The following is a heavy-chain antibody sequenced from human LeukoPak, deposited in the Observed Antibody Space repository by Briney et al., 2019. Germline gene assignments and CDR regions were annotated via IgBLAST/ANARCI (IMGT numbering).Heavy chain of an antibody. Sequence: GRSLSLSCAASGFTFSSYDLRWVRQAPGKGLEWVAVISYDGSTKYYADFVKGGFTFSGDNSKNTLYPQTNSLRPEDTAVYYCARVGYCGGDCYPPYYYYGMDVWGQGTTVTVSS. J-gene: IGHJ6*02. D-gene: IGHD2-21*02. CDR3: ARVGYCGGDCYPPYYYYGMDV. CDR2: ISYDGSTK. V-gene: IGHV3-30-3*01. CDR1: GFTFSSYD.